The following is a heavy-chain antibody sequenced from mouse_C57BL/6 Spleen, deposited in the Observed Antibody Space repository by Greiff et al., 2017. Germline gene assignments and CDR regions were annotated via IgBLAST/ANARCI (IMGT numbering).Heavy chain of an antibody. Sequence: QVQLKQSGAELARPGASVKMSCKASGYTFTSYTMHWVKQRPGQGLEWIGYINPSSGYTKYNQKFKDKATLTADKSSSTAYMQLSSLTSEDSAVXYCARGGNWDPFAYWGQGTLVTVSA. CDR2: INPSSGYT. CDR1: GYTFTSYT. CDR3: ARGGNWDPFAY. D-gene: IGHD4-1*01. V-gene: IGHV1-4*01. J-gene: IGHJ3*01.